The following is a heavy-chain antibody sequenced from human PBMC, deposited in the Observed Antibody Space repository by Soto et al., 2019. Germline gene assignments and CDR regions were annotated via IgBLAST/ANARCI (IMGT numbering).Heavy chain of an antibody. CDR2: IIPIVGTG. J-gene: IGHJ6*02. V-gene: IGHV1-69*01. CDR3: ARVVILVPTASTHYYYHIDV. Sequence: QVKLVQSGAEVRKPGSSVTVSCKASGGTFSNYAISWVRQAPGQGLEWMGGIIPIVGTGSYAQKFQGRVTITADEPTTTAYMELSSLRFEDTAVYYCARVVILVPTASTHYYYHIDVWGPGTTVTVSS. CDR1: GGTFSNYA. D-gene: IGHD2-2*01.